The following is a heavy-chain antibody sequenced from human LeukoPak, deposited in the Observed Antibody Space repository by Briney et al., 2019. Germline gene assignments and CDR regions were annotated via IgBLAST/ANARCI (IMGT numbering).Heavy chain of an antibody. CDR3: ARWQPGFDP. CDR1: GFTFSNYW. J-gene: IGHJ5*02. V-gene: IGHV3-7*01. D-gene: IGHD6-13*01. CDR2: IKQDGSEK. Sequence: GGSLRLSCAASGFTFSNYWMSWVRQAPGKGLEWAANIKQDGSEKYYVDSVEGRFAISRDNAQNSLYLQMNSLRVEDTAMYYCARWQPGFDPWGQGTLVTVSS.